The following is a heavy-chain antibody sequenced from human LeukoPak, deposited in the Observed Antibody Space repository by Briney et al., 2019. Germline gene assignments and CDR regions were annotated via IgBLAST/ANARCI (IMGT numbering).Heavy chain of an antibody. CDR2: IWYDGSNK. J-gene: IGHJ4*02. CDR1: GFTFSSYG. CDR3: ARSGGSYYDFDY. V-gene: IGHV3-33*01. Sequence: GGSLRLSCAASGFTFSSYGFHWVRQAPGKGLEWVAVIWYDGSNKYYADSVKGRFTISRDNSKNTLYLQMNSLRAEDTAVYYCARSGGSYYDFDYWGQGTLVTVSS. D-gene: IGHD1-26*01.